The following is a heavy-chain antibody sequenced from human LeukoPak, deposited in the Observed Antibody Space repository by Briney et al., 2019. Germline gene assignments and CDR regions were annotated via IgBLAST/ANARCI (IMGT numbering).Heavy chain of an antibody. CDR3: ARPGCSGGSCYLLFQH. V-gene: IGHV3-21*01. CDR1: GSTFSSYS. J-gene: IGHJ1*01. D-gene: IGHD2-15*01. CDR2: ISSSSSYI. Sequence: GGSLRLSCAASGSTFSSYSMNWVRQAPGKGLEWVSSISSSSSYIYYADSVKGRFTISRDNAKNSLYLQMNSLRAEDTAVYYCARPGCSGGSCYLLFQHWGQGTLVTVSS.